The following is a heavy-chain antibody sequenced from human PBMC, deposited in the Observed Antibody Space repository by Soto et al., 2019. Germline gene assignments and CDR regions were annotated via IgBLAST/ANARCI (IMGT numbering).Heavy chain of an antibody. CDR2: ISYDGSNK. Sequence: ESGGGVVQPGRSLRLSCAASGFTFSSYGMHWVRQAPGKGLEWVAVISYDGSNKYYADSVKGRFTISRDNSKNTLYLQMNSLRAEDTAVYYCAKARGSSWYDYWGQGTLVTVSS. V-gene: IGHV3-30*18. J-gene: IGHJ4*02. D-gene: IGHD6-13*01. CDR1: GFTFSSYG. CDR3: AKARGSSWYDY.